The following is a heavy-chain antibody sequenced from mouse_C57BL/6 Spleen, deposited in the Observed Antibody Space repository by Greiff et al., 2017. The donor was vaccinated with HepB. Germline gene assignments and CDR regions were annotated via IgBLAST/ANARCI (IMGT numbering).Heavy chain of an antibody. J-gene: IGHJ4*01. CDR1: GFSLTSYG. D-gene: IGHD2-4*01. CDR3: ARHDYDASYAMDY. CDR2: IWSDGST. Sequence: QVQLKQSGPGLVAPSQSLSITCTVSGFSLTSYGVHWVRQPPGKGLEWLVVIWSDGSTTYNSALKSRLSISKDNSKSQVFLKMNSLQTDDTAMYYCARHDYDASYAMDYWGQGTSVTVSS. V-gene: IGHV2-6-1*01.